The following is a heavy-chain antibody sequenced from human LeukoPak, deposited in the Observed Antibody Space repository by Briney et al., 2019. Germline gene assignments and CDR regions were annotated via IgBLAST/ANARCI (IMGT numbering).Heavy chain of an antibody. V-gene: IGHV1-8*01. Sequence: GASVKVSCKASGYTFTRYDINWVRQATGQGLEWMGWMNPNSGNTGYAQKFQGRVTMTRNTSISTAYMELSSLRSEDTAVYYCARVRGYCSSTSCPRRNWFDPWGQGTLVTVSS. CDR1: GYTFTRYD. D-gene: IGHD2-2*01. CDR2: MNPNSGNT. CDR3: ARVRGYCSSTSCPRRNWFDP. J-gene: IGHJ5*02.